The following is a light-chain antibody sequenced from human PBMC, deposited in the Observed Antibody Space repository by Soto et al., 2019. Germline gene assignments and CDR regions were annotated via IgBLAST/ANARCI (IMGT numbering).Light chain of an antibody. CDR2: NND. CDR3: ASWDDSLSGLV. J-gene: IGLJ2*01. Sequence: QSVLTQPPSASGTPGQXVTIYCSGSTSNIGNNYVYWYQQLPGRAPTVLIYNNDQRPSGLPDRFSGSKSGTSASMAISGLRSDDEAAYHCASWDDSLSGLVFGGGTKVNVL. CDR1: TSNIGNNY. V-gene: IGLV1-47*01.